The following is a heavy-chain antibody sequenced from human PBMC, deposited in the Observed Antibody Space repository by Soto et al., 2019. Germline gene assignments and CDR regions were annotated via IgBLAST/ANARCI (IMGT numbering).Heavy chain of an antibody. CDR2: IYHSGNT. CDR1: GASISSGTYS. V-gene: IGHV4-30-2*01. Sequence: PSETLSLTCAVSGASISSGTYSWTWVLQPPWKGLEWIGYIYHSGNTYYNPSLKIRVTFSVDRSKNQFSLKLNSVTAADTAVYYCRASGFGSGSSGTYYGMDVWGQGTTVTVSS. CDR3: RASGFGSGSSGTYYGMDV. D-gene: IGHD3-10*01. J-gene: IGHJ6*02.